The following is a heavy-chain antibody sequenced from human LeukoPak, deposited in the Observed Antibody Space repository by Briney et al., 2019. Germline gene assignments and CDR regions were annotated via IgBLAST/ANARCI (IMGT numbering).Heavy chain of an antibody. Sequence: GGSLRLSCAASGFTFSSYGMHWVRQAPGKGLEWVAVISYDGSNKYYADSVKGRFTISRDNSKNTLYLQMNSLRAEDTAVYYCAKDLTYLLDYYYYGMDVWGQGTTVTVSS. D-gene: IGHD2-21*01. CDR2: ISYDGSNK. CDR1: GFTFSSYG. J-gene: IGHJ6*02. V-gene: IGHV3-30*18. CDR3: AKDLTYLLDYYYYGMDV.